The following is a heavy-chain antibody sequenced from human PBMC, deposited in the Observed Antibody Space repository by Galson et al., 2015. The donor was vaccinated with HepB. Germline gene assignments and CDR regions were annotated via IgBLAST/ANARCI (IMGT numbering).Heavy chain of an antibody. CDR3: VKARGELGYFDY. CDR1: GFTFSSYG. J-gene: IGHJ4*02. D-gene: IGHD6-13*01. V-gene: IGHV3-30*18. CDR2: ISYDGSNK. Sequence: SLRLSCAASGFTFSSYGMHWVRQAPGKGLEWVAVISYDGSNKYYADSVKGRFTISRDNSKNTLYLQMNSLRAEDTAVYYCVKARGELGYFDYWGQGTLVTVSS.